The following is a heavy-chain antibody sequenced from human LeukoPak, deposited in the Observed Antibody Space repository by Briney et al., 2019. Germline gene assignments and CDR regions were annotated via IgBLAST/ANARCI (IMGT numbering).Heavy chain of an antibody. V-gene: IGHV3-53*01. D-gene: IGHD1-14*01. J-gene: IGHJ4*02. CDR3: STGAPSRKSFDY. CDR2: VSGGGST. CDR1: GFTVSVNY. Sequence: TGGPLRLSCAASGFTVSVNYMSWVREATGEGVEWVSVVSGGGSTYYADSVRGRFTISRDTSKNTLYLQMNSLRAEDTAVYYCSTGAPSRKSFDYWGQGTLVTVSS.